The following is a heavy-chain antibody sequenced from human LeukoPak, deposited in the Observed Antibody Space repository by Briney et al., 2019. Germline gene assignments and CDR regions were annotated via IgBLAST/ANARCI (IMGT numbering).Heavy chain of an antibody. CDR1: GYTFTGYF. CDR2: INPNSGGT. CDR3: ARDPGYSSPRGDY. Sequence: ASVKVSCKAYGYTFTGYFMHGVRQAPGQGLEWMGWINPNSGGTHYAQKFQGRVTMTRDTSISTAYMELSRLRSDDTAVYYCARDPGYSSPRGDYWGQGTLVTVSS. J-gene: IGHJ4*02. D-gene: IGHD5-18*01. V-gene: IGHV1-2*02.